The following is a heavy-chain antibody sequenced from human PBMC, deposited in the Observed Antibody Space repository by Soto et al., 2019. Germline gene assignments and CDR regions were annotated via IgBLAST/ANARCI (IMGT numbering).Heavy chain of an antibody. CDR3: ARGAGIVLVPDAIFDS. Sequence: PSETLSLTCTVSPDSLNGHYWSWLRQTPGKELEWIGYIFYTGKTNYNSSLKSRVTMTLDTFENQFSLQLTSVTSADTAIYYCARGAGIVLVPDAIFDSWGQGTLVTVS. CDR1: PDSLNGHY. CDR2: IFYTGKT. D-gene: IGHD2-2*01. V-gene: IGHV4-59*11. J-gene: IGHJ4*02.